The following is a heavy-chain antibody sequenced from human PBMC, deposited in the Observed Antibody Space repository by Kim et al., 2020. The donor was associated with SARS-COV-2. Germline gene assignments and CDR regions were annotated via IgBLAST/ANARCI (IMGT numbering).Heavy chain of an antibody. V-gene: IGHV4-39*01. Sequence: YYSGSTYYNPSLKSRVTISVDTSKNQFSLKLSSVTAADTAVYYCARRFGPWGQGTLVTVSS. CDR2: YYSGST. J-gene: IGHJ5*02. D-gene: IGHD3-10*01. CDR3: ARRFGP.